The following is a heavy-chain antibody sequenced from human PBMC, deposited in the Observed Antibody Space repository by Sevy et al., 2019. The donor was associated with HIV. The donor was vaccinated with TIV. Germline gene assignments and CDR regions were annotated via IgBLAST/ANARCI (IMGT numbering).Heavy chain of an antibody. CDR1: GDPLNVYK. CDR2: INTGTGDT. J-gene: IGHJ3*02. V-gene: IGHV1-3*04. CDR3: ARNEDI. Sequence: ASVKVSCKASGDPLNVYKIHWVRQAPGQSLEWMGWINTGTGDTRFSQNFQGRVTLTRDTSANTAYMELSSLRSEDTALYYCARNEDIWGQGTMVTVSS.